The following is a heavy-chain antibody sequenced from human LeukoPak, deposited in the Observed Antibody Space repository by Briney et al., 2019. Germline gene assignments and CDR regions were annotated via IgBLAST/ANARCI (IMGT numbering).Heavy chain of an antibody. Sequence: ASVKVSCKASGYTFTSYGISWVRQAPGQGLEWMGWINPNSGGTNYAQKFQGRVTMTRDTSISTAYMELSRLRSDDTAVYYCARDRGGSGSYSHFDYWGQGTLVTVSS. CDR3: ARDRGGSGSYSHFDY. D-gene: IGHD3-10*01. CDR2: INPNSGGT. J-gene: IGHJ4*02. CDR1: GYTFTSYG. V-gene: IGHV1-2*02.